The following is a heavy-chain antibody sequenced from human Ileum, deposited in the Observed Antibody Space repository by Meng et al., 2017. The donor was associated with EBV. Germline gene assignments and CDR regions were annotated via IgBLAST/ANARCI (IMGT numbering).Heavy chain of an antibody. CDR2: ISYDENIR. D-gene: IGHD2/OR15-2a*01. V-gene: IGHV3-30*18. CDR3: TNLSF. CDR1: GFSFDTFD. J-gene: IGHJ4*02. Sequence: QGQLVGSGGGVVQPGRSLRVSCEASGFSFDTFDMHWARQAPGKGLEWVAVISYDENIRFYADSVKGRFTISRDNSKNTLYLQLNSLRPDDTAFYYCTNLSFWGQGTLVTVSS.